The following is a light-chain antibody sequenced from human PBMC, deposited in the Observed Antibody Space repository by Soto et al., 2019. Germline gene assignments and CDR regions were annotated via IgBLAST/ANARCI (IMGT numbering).Light chain of an antibody. CDR3: QQYGSSGT. Sequence: EVVMTQSPAILSVSPGERATLSFRASQSVGINVALYQQKPGQAPRLLIYGASTRATGSPDRFSASGSATEFTLTISRLEPEDFAVYYCQQYGSSGTFGQGTKVDIK. CDR1: QSVGIN. CDR2: GAS. V-gene: IGKV3-15*01. J-gene: IGKJ1*01.